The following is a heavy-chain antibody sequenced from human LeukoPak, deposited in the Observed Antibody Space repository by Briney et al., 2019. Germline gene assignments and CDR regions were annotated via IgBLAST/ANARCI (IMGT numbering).Heavy chain of an antibody. CDR1: GGSISSGDHY. V-gene: IGHV4-30-4*02. J-gene: IGHJ6*02. Sequence: SETLSLTCTVSGGSISSGDHYWSWIRQPPGKGLEWIGYIYNSGSSYCNPSLKGRVTISVDTSQNQVSLKLRSMTAADTAVYYCARDFAVTTAYYYGMDVWGQGTTVTVSS. CDR2: IYNSGSS. D-gene: IGHD4-17*01. CDR3: ARDFAVTTAYYYGMDV.